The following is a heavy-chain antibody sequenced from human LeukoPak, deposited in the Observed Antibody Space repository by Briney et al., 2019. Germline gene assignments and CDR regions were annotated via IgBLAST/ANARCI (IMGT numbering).Heavy chain of an antibody. CDR1: GFTFSDYY. D-gene: IGHD4-17*01. Sequence: PGGSLRLSCAASGFTFSDYYMSWIRQAPGKGLEWVSYISGSGSTIYYADSVKGRFTFSRDNAKNSLYLQMNSLRAEDTAVYYCARVEGYGDPFDYWGQGTLVTVSS. V-gene: IGHV3-11*01. CDR2: ISGSGSTI. CDR3: ARVEGYGDPFDY. J-gene: IGHJ4*02.